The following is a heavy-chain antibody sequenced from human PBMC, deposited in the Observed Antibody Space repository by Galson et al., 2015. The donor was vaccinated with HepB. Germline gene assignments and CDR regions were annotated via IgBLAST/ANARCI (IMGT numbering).Heavy chain of an antibody. CDR2: IKQDGSEK. D-gene: IGHD3-9*01. CDR3: ARDRRLRYFDLGMDV. V-gene: IGHV3-7*03. J-gene: IGHJ6*02. Sequence: SLRLSCAASGFTFSSYWMSWVRQAPGKGLEWVANIKQDGSEKYYVDSVKGRFTISRDNAKNSLYLQMNSLRAEDTAVYYCARDRRLRYFDLGMDVWGQGTTVTVSS. CDR1: GFTFSSYW.